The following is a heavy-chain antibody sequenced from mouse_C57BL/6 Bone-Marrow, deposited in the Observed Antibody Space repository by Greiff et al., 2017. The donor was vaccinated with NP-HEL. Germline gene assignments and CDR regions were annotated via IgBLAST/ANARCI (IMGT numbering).Heavy chain of an antibody. J-gene: IGHJ4*01. V-gene: IGHV5-17*01. CDR1: GFTFSDYG. CDR2: ISSGSSTI. D-gene: IGHD1-1*01. Sequence: EVMLVESGGGLVKPGGSLKLSCAASGFTFSDYGMHWVRQAPEKGLEWVAYISSGSSTIYYADTVKGRFTISRDNANNTLFLQMTSLRSEDTAMYYCARLGATVVATDYYAMDYWGQGTSVTVSS. CDR3: ARLGATVVATDYYAMDY.